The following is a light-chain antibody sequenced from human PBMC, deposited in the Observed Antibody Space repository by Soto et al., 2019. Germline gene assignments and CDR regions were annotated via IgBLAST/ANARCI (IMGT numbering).Light chain of an antibody. J-gene: IGKJ5*01. CDR2: DAS. CDR1: QGISSY. CDR3: HSRA. Sequence: AIRMTQSPSSLSASTGDRVTITCRATQGISSYLAWYQQKPGQAPELLIFDASTLQSGVPSRVSGSGSGPDFTLTISRLQPDDFATYFCHSRAFGQGTRLEIK. V-gene: IGKV1-8*01.